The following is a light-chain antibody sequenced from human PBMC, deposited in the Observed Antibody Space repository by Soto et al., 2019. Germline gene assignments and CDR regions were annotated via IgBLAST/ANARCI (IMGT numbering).Light chain of an antibody. Sequence: DIVMTQSPDSLAVSLGERATINCKSSQSVLYSSNNKNCLAWYQQNPGQPPKLLIYWASARKSGVPDRFSGSGSGTDFTLTVSSLQAEDVAVYYCQQYFGSPYTFGQGTKLEIK. CDR1: QSVLYSSNNKNC. V-gene: IGKV4-1*01. CDR2: WAS. CDR3: QQYFGSPYT. J-gene: IGKJ2*01.